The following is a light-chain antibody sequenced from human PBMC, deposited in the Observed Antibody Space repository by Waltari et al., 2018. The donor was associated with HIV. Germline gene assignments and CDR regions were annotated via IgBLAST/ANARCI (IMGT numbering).Light chain of an antibody. V-gene: IGLV1-40*01. J-gene: IGLJ1*01. CDR1: SSNIGAGYD. CDR2: GNS. CDR3: QSYDSSLSGYV. Sequence: QSVLTQPPSVSGAPGQRVTISCTGSSSNIGAGYDVHWYQQLPGTAPKLLIYGNSNRPSGVPDRFPCSKSGTSASLAITGLQAEDEADYYCQSYDSSLSGYVFGTGTKVTVL.